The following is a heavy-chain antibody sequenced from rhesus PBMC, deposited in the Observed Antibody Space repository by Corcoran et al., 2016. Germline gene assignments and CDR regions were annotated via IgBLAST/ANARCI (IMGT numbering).Heavy chain of an antibody. J-gene: IGHJ1*01. V-gene: IGHV3S35*01. CDR2: IKNDGSEK. Sequence: EVQLVESGGGLVQPGGSLRLSCAASGFTFSSTRMNWIRQAPGKRLEWVAHIKNDGSEKYYVDSVKGRFTISRDNAKNALYLQMNSLRAEDTAVYYCVGSFEYFEFWGQGALVTVSS. CDR1: GFTFSSTR. CDR3: VGSFEYFEF.